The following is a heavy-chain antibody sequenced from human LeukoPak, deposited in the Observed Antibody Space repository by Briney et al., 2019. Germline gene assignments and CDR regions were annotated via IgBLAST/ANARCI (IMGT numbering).Heavy chain of an antibody. Sequence: PGGSLRLSCAASGFTFSNYGMHWVRQAPDKGLEWVAFLQNHGSDIHYADSVEGRFTISRDNSKNTLYLQMSGLRAEDTAVYYCAKAADGVPPGKPLNWFDPRGQGTLVTVSS. J-gene: IGHJ5*02. CDR2: LQNHGSDI. V-gene: IGHV3-30*02. CDR3: AKAADGVPPGKPLNWFDP. D-gene: IGHD2-2*02. CDR1: GFTFSNYG.